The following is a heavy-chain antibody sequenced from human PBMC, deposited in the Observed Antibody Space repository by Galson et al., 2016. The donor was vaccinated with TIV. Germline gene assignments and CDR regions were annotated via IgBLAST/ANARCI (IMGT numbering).Heavy chain of an antibody. CDR1: GGSIGSHY. Sequence: SETLSLTCTVSGGSIGSHYWSWIRQPPGKGPEWIAYISASGRSNYNSYLKSRVSISVDTSMSQISLKVTSVTAADPAVYYCSRDDTSIRGTNAFDLWGQGTMVTVSS. V-gene: IGHV4-4*09. CDR3: SRDDTSIRGTNAFDL. D-gene: IGHD3-16*01. CDR2: ISASGRS. J-gene: IGHJ3*01.